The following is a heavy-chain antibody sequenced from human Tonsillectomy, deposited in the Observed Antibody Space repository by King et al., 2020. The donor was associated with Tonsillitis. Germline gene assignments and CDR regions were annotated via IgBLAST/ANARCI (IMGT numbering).Heavy chain of an antibody. CDR2: ISYVGTNK. CDR1: GFTFSSHG. D-gene: IGHD4-23*01. V-gene: IGHV3-30*18. CDR3: VKADGVITPDY. Sequence: VQLVESGGGVVQPGRSLRLSCAASGFTFSSHGLHWVRHAPGQGLEWVVLISYVGTNKYYAESGDGRFTISRDNSKKKLYLQINSLGAEDTAVYFWVKADGVITPDYWGQGTLVTVSS. J-gene: IGHJ4*02.